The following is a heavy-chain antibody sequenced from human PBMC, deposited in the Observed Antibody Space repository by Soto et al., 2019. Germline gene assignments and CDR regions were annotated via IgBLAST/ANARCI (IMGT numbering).Heavy chain of an antibody. CDR2: IIPIFGTA. CDR3: ARSLKQWLVPAINYFYGMDD. CDR1: GGTFSSYA. V-gene: IGHV1-69*13. J-gene: IGHJ6*01. D-gene: IGHD6-19*01. Sequence: ASVKVSCKASGGTFSSYAISWVRQAPGQGLEWMGGIIPIFGTANYAQKFQGRVTITADESTSTAYMELSSLRSEDTAVYYCARSLKQWLVPAINYFYGMDDWGQRHTVTV.